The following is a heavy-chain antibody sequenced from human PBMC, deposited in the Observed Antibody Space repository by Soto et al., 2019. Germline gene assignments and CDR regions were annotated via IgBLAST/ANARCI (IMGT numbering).Heavy chain of an antibody. CDR2: IWYDGSNK. V-gene: IGHV3-33*01. CDR3: ARENYDFWSGYPHY. CDR1: GFTFSSYG. Sequence: GGSLRLSCAASGFTFSSYGMHWVRQAPGKGLEWVAVIWYDGSNKYYADSVKGRFTISRDNSKNTLYLQMNSLRAEDTAVYYCARENYDFWSGYPHYWGQGTLVTVSS. D-gene: IGHD3-3*01. J-gene: IGHJ4*02.